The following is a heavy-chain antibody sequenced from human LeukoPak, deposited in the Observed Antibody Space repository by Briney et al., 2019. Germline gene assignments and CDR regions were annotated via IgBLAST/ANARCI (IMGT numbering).Heavy chain of an antibody. CDR3: VRRRGGSYIDY. J-gene: IGHJ4*02. CDR1: GYSFTNYW. CDR2: IYPDDSDT. V-gene: IGHV5-51*01. D-gene: IGHD4-23*01. Sequence: GESLKISCKGSGYSFTNYWIGWVRQMPGKGLEWMGIIYPDDSDTRYSPSFQGQVTISADKSITTAYLQWSTLKASDTAMYYCVRRRGGSYIDYWGQGTLVTVSS.